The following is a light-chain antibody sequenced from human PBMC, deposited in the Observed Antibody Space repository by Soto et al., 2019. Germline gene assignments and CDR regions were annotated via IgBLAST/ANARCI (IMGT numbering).Light chain of an antibody. CDR3: QTWGTGIRV. J-gene: IGLJ3*02. V-gene: IGLV4-69*01. Sequence: QSVLTQSPSASASLGASVKLTCTLSSGHSSYAIAWHQQQPEKGPRYLMKLNSDGSHSKGDGIPDRFSGSSSGAERYLTXSSLQSEDEADYYCQTWGTGIRVFGGGTKVTVL. CDR1: SGHSSYA. CDR2: LNSDGSH.